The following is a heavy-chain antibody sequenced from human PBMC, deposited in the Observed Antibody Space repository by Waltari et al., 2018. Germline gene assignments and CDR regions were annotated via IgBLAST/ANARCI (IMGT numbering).Heavy chain of an antibody. CDR1: GFSFSDHY. J-gene: IGHJ4*02. CDR3: AAETYDSIGYYYFDY. D-gene: IGHD3-22*01. Sequence: EVQLVDSGGALVQPGGSLRLSCEASGFSFSDHYMNWVRQAPGKGVEWVGRVRSKRGQYSTHYPDSVKGRFTISRDDSKNSLYLQMDSLETEDTAVYYGAAETYDSIGYYYFDYWGQGTPVTVSS. CDR2: VRSKRGQYST. V-gene: IGHV3-72*01.